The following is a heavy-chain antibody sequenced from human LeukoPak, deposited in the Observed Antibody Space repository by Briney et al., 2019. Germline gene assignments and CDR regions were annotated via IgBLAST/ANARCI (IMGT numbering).Heavy chain of an antibody. CDR3: AREVGDAFDI. J-gene: IGHJ3*02. Sequence: SETLSLTCAVYGGSFSGYYWSWIRQPPGKGLEWIGEINHSGSTNYNPSLKSRVTISVDTSKNQFSLKLSSVTAADTAVYYCAREVGDAFDIRGQGTMVTVSS. CDR2: INHSGST. V-gene: IGHV4-34*01. CDR1: GGSFSGYY.